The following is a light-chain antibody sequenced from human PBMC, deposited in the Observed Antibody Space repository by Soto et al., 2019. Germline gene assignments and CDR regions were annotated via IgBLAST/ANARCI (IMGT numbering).Light chain of an antibody. Sequence: VVTQEPSLTVSPGGTVTLTCGSSTGAVTSGHYPYWFQQKPGQAPRTLIFGTNNRHSWTPARFSGSLLGGKAALTLSGAQPEDEAEYYCLLSDSGARVFGGGTKVTVL. J-gene: IGLJ3*02. CDR3: LLSDSGARV. V-gene: IGLV7-46*01. CDR1: TGAVTSGHY. CDR2: GTN.